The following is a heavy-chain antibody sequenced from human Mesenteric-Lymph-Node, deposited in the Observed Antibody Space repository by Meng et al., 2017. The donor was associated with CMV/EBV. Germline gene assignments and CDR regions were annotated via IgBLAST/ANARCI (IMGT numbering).Heavy chain of an antibody. J-gene: IGHJ4*02. V-gene: IGHV3-23*03. D-gene: IGHD3-16*01. CDR3: ARQWDYGYNSLDS. Sequence: GESLKISCAASGFTFSSYAMSWVRQAPGKGLEWVSVIYSGGSSTYYADSVKGRFTISRDNSKNTLYLQMNSLRAEDTAVYYCARQWDYGYNSLDSWGQGTLVTVSS. CDR2: IYSGGSST. CDR1: GFTFSSYA.